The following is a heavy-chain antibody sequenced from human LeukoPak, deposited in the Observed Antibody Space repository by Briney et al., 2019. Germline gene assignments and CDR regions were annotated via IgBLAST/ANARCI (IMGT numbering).Heavy chain of an antibody. D-gene: IGHD3-22*01. CDR2: SSSSGSTI. CDR3: ASDSGYESSGYFR. J-gene: IGHJ4*02. V-gene: IGHV3-11*04. Sequence: GGSLRLSCAASGFTSTDYYMSWIRQAPGTGLEWVSYSSSSGSTIYYADSVKGRFTTSRGTAKSSLYLQMNSLRAEDTGVYDCASDSGYESSGYFRWGQGTLVTVSS. CDR1: GFTSTDYY.